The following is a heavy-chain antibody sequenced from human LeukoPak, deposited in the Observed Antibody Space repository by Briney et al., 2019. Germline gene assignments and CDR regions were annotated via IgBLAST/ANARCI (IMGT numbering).Heavy chain of an antibody. CDR1: GYTFTSYY. CDR2: INPSGGST. J-gene: IGHJ4*02. D-gene: IGHD1-26*01. Sequence: ASVKVSCKASGYTFTSYYMHWVRQAPGQGLEWMGIINPSGGSTSYAQKLQDRVTMTRDMSTSTVYMELSSLRSEDTAVYYCAREGVSGSYLGYWGQGTLVTVSS. V-gene: IGHV1-46*01. CDR3: AREGVSGSYLGY.